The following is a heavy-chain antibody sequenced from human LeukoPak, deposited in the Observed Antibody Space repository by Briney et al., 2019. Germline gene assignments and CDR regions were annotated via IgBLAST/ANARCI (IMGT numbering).Heavy chain of an antibody. D-gene: IGHD3-22*01. CDR1: GGSIGSYY. CDR3: ARDPGWLRRYYGMDV. Sequence: PSETLSLTCTVSGGSIGSYYWNWIRQPPGKGLEWIGYIYYSGSTNYNPSLKSRVTISVDTSKNQFSLKLSSVTAADTAVYYCARDPGWLRRYYGMDVWGQGTTVTVSS. J-gene: IGHJ6*02. V-gene: IGHV4-59*01. CDR2: IYYSGST.